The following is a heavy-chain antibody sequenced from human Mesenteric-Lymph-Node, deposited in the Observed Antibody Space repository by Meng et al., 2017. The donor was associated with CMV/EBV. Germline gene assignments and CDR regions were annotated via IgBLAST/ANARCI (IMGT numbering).Heavy chain of an antibody. J-gene: IGHJ6*02. V-gene: IGHV1-46*01. CDR1: GHTFTSYY. D-gene: IGHD2-2*01. CDR2: INPSGGST. CDR3: ARGYCSSTSCFLTQYYYYYGMDV. Sequence: ASVKVSCKASGHTFTSYYMHWVRQAPGQGLEWMGIINPSGGSTSYAQKFQGRVTMTRDTSTSTVYMELSSLRSEDTAVYYCARGYCSSTSCFLTQYYYYYGMDVWGQGTTVTVSS.